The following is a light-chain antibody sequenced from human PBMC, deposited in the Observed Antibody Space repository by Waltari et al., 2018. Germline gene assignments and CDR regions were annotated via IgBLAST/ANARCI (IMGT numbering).Light chain of an antibody. J-gene: IGLJ3*02. Sequence: QSVLTQPPSASGTPGQRVTISRSGSSSHIGSNGHWYQQLPGTAPKRLIYRNNQRPSGVPDRFSGSKAGTSASLAVSGLRSEDEADYYFATWDDRLSGPGVFGGGTKLTVL. CDR3: ATWDDRLSGPGV. V-gene: IGLV1-47*01. CDR1: SSHIGSN. CDR2: RNN.